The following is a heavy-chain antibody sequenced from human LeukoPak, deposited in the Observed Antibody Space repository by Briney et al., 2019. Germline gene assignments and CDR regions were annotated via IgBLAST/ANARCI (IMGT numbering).Heavy chain of an antibody. CDR3: AKGLRYSDY. CDR2: VSSSGANT. J-gene: IGHJ4*02. V-gene: IGHV3-23*01. D-gene: IGHD4-17*01. CDR1: GFSFNSAA. Sequence: GGSLRLSCAASGFSFNSAAMTWVRQAPGKGLEWVSLVSSSGANTYYADSVKGRFTISRDNSKNTLYLQMNSLRAEDTAIYYCAKGLRYSDYWGQGTLVTISS.